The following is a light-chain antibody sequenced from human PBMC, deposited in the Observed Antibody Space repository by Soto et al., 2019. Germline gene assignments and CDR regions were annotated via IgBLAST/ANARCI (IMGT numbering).Light chain of an antibody. Sequence: DILMTQSPATLSVSPGERATLSCMASQSVSSNLAWYQQKPGQAPRLLIYGASTRATGIPARFSGSGSGTEFTLTISSLQSEDFAVYYCQQYNNWPRTFGQGTKVDIK. V-gene: IGKV3-15*01. CDR3: QQYNNWPRT. CDR1: QSVSSN. J-gene: IGKJ1*01. CDR2: GAS.